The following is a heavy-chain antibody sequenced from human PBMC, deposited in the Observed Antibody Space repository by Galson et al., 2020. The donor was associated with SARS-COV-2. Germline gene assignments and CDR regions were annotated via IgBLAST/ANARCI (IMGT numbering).Heavy chain of an antibody. V-gene: IGHV3-33*01. CDR2: IWYDGSNK. Sequence: GGSLRLSCAASGFTFSSYGMHWVRKAPGKGLEWVAVIWYDGSNKYYADSVKGRFTISRDNSKNTLYLQMNSLRAEDTAVYYCAGEGSWDYYYAMDVWGQGTTVAVSS. CDR1: GFTFSSYG. D-gene: IGHD6-13*01. CDR3: AGEGSWDYYYAMDV. J-gene: IGHJ6*02.